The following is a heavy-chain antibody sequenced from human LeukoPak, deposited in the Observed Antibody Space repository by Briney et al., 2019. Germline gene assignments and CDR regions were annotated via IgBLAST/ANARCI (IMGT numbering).Heavy chain of an antibody. J-gene: IGHJ4*02. D-gene: IGHD1-26*01. CDR1: GGSINNYY. CDR3: ARHPYRIVGATRGRYFDY. V-gene: IGHV4-59*08. CDR2: IHYSGST. Sequence: SETLSLTCTVSGGSINNYYWSWIRQPPGKGMEWIGYIHYSGSTNYNPSLKSRVTISVDTSKNQFSLKLSSVTAADTAVYYCARHPYRIVGATRGRYFDYWGQGTLVTVSS.